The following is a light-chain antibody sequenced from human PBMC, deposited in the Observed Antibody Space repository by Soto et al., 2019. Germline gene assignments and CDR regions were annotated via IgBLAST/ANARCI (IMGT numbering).Light chain of an antibody. V-gene: IGLV2-14*03. CDR2: DVS. Sequence: QSALTQPASVSGSPGQSITISCTGTSSDVGGEDFVSWYQQHPGKAPRLVIYDVSHRPSGVSDRFSGSKSGNTASLTISGLQDEDEADYYCNSYTSSSKVRGVFGTGTKLTVL. CDR1: SSDVGGEDF. J-gene: IGLJ1*01. CDR3: NSYTSSSKVRGV.